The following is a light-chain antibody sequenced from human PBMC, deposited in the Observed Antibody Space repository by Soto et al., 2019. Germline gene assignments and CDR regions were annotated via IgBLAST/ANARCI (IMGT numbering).Light chain of an antibody. CDR1: QTMSSY. CDR3: QQTYSTPIT. Sequence: VQMTQSPSSLSASVGDRVTITCRASQTMSSYLNWYQQKPGQVPKLLIYAATNLQSGVPSRFSGLGAGTDFTLTIRNLQPEDFATYYCQQTYSTPITFGQGTRLEI. V-gene: IGKV1-39*01. CDR2: AAT. J-gene: IGKJ5*01.